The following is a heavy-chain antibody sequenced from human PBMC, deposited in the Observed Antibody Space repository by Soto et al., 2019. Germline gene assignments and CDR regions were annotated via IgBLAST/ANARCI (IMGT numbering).Heavy chain of an antibody. CDR2: ISAYNGNT. D-gene: IGHD3-3*01. J-gene: IGHJ6*02. CDR1: GYTFTSYG. CDR3: ARTPAPYYDCWSGYYIPYGMDV. Sequence: ASVKVSCKASGYTFTSYGISWVRQAPGQGLEWMGWISAYNGNTNYAQKLQGRVTMTTDTSTSTAYMELRSLRSDDTAVYYCARTPAPYYDCWSGYYIPYGMDVWGQRTTVTVAS. V-gene: IGHV1-18*04.